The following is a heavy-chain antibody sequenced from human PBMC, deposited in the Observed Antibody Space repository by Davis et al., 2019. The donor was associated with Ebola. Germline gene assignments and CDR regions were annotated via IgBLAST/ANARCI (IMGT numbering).Heavy chain of an antibody. J-gene: IGHJ5*02. CDR1: GVSISGNNW. D-gene: IGHD3-3*01. CDR3: ARVGYDFWSGYYTGNWFDP. Sequence: MPSETLSLTCAVSGVSISGNNWWSWVRQSPGKGLEWIGEIHHSGKTTYNPSLKSRVTISVDKSKNQFSLKLSSVTAADTAVYYCARVGYDFWSGYYTGNWFDPWGQGTLVTVSS. CDR2: IHHSGKT. V-gene: IGHV4-4*02.